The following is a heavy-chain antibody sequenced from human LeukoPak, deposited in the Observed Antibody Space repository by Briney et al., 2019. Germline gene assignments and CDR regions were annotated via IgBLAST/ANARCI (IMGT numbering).Heavy chain of an antibody. CDR3: VRLSRSGGSCSCLFHY. V-gene: IGHV4-39*01. J-gene: IGHJ4*01. CDR2: IYYSGTT. Sequence: SETLSLTCTVSGGSITSNSYYWAWIRQPPGKGLEWLGSIYYSGTTYYNPSLASRVTISVDTSKNQFSLKLNSVTASDTAVYYCVRLSRSGGSCSCLFHYWGHGTLVTVSS. D-gene: IGHD2-15*01. CDR1: GGSITSNSYY.